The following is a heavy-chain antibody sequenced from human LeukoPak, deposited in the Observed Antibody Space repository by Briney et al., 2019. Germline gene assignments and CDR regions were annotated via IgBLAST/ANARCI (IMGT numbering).Heavy chain of an antibody. D-gene: IGHD6-13*01. Sequence: SQTLSLTCAISGDSVSSITATWNWVRQSPSRGLERLGRTYYRSRWFNDYAESVKGRITINPDTSKNQFSLQLNSVTPEDTAVYFCIRDRVGAAVPGFDPWGQGTLVTVSS. CDR3: IRDRVGAAVPGFDP. J-gene: IGHJ5*02. CDR2: TYYRSRWFN. V-gene: IGHV6-1*01. CDR1: GDSVSSITAT.